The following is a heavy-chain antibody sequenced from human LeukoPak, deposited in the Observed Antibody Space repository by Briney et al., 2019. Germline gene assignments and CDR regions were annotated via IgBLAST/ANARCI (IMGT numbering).Heavy chain of an antibody. D-gene: IGHD1-26*01. CDR1: GFTFSSYE. J-gene: IGHJ5*02. V-gene: IGHV3-48*03. Sequence: GGSLRLSCAASGFTFSSYEMNWVRQAPGKGLEWVSYIGSSGSLIFYADSVKGRFTLSRDNAKNSLYLQMNSLRAEDTALYYCARRSRGWLDPWGQGTLVTVSS. CDR3: ARRSRGWLDP. CDR2: IGSSGSLI.